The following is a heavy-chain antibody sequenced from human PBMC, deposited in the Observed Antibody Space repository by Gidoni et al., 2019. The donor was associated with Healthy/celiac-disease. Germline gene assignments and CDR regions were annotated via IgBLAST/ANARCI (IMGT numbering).Heavy chain of an antibody. CDR3: ARDRWYYYYYGMDV. V-gene: IGHV3-30-3*01. CDR2: ISYDGSNK. Sequence: QVQLVESGGGVVQPGRSLRLSCEASGFTFSSYAMHWVRQAPGKGLEWVAVISYDGSNKYYADSVKGRFTISRDNSKNTLYLQMNSLRAEDTAVYYCARDRWYYYYYGMDVWGQGTTVTVSS. D-gene: IGHD6-13*01. CDR1: GFTFSSYA. J-gene: IGHJ6*02.